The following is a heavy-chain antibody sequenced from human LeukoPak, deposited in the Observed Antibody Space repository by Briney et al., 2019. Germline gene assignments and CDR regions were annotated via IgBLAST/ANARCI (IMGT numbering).Heavy chain of an antibody. CDR3: ARSNQADDY. J-gene: IGHJ4*02. V-gene: IGHV3-74*01. D-gene: IGHD1-14*01. Sequence: GGSLRLSCAASGFTFSSYWMHWVRQVPGKGLVWVARINPGGSSITYADSAKGRFAISRDNAKNTLYLQMDSLRAEDTGVYYCARSNQADDYWGQGTLVTVSS. CDR1: GFTFSSYW. CDR2: INPGGSSI.